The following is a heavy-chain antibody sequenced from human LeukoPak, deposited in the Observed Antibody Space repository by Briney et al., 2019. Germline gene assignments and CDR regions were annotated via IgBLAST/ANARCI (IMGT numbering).Heavy chain of an antibody. D-gene: IGHD6-19*01. CDR1: GGSISSYY. CDR2: IYTSGST. Sequence: SETLSLTCTVSGGSISSYYWSWIRQPAGKGLEWIGRIYTSGSTNYNPSLKSRVTMSVDTSKNQFSLKLSYVTAADTAVYYCARDSGWGYYYYYGMDVWGQGTTVTVSS. J-gene: IGHJ6*02. V-gene: IGHV4-4*07. CDR3: ARDSGWGYYYYYGMDV.